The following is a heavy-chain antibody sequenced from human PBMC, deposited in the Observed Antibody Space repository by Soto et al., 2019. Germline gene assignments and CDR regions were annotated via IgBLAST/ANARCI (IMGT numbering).Heavy chain of an antibody. CDR1: GGTFSSYT. CDR2: SIPILGIA. Sequence: QVQLVQSGAEVKKPGSSVKVSCNASGGTFSSYTISWVRQAPGQGLEWMGRSIPILGIANYAQKFQGRVTITADTSTSTTYMELSSLRSEDTAVYYCARDALERQPDAGSSYYCCHVDVLGKGTTVPVSS. V-gene: IGHV1-69*08. D-gene: IGHD6-13*01. CDR3: ARDALERQPDAGSSYYCCHVDV. J-gene: IGHJ6*03.